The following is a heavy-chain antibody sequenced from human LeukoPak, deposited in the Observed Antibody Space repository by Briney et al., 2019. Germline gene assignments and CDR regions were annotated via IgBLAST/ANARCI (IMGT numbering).Heavy chain of an antibody. D-gene: IGHD5-24*01. J-gene: IGHJ5*02. CDR3: AREMATINA. CDR1: GGSISSGSYY. V-gene: IGHV4-61*02. CDR2: IYTSGST. Sequence: SETLSLTCTVSGGSISSGSYYWSWIRQPAGKGLEWIGRIYTSGSTNYNPSLKSRVTISVDTSKNQFSLKLSSVTAADTAVYHCAREMATINAWGQGTLVTVSS.